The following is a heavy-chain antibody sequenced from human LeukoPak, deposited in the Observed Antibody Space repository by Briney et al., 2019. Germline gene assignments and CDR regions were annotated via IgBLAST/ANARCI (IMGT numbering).Heavy chain of an antibody. CDR3: ARGGSSSWFTTYYYYYGMDV. J-gene: IGHJ6*02. Sequence: ASVKVFCTASGYTFTSYEINWVRQATGQGLEWMGRMNPNRGNTGYAQTFQGRVTMTRNTSISTAYMELSSLRSEDTAVYYCARGGSSSWFTTYYYYYGMDVWGQGTTVTVSS. CDR2: MNPNRGNT. V-gene: IGHV1-8*01. CDR1: GYTFTSYE. D-gene: IGHD6-13*01.